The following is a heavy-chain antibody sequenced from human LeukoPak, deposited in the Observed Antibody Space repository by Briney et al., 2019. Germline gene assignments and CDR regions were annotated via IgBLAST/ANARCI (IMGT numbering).Heavy chain of an antibody. CDR2: IYYSGST. J-gene: IGHJ6*02. Sequence: NTSETLSLTCTVSGGSISSCYWSWIRQPPGKGLEWIGYIYYSGSTNYNPSLKSRVTISVDTSKNQFSLKLSSVTAADTAVYYCARATTVTHTGMDVWGQGTTVTVSS. CDR1: GGSISSCY. V-gene: IGHV4-59*08. CDR3: ARATTVTHTGMDV. D-gene: IGHD4-17*01.